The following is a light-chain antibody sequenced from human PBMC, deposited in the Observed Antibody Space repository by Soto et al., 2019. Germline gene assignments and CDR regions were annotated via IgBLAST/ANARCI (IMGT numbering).Light chain of an antibody. CDR2: GAS. V-gene: IGKV3D-15*01. CDR3: QQYNNWPIT. J-gene: IGKJ5*01. CDR1: QSVGSN. Sequence: ETVMTKAPATLSVSPGERGTLSCRASQSVGSNLAWYPQRPGPAPRLLVYGASSRATDVPASCSRRGSGAEFALTISGLQSEDFAVYYCQQYNNWPITFGQGTRLEIK.